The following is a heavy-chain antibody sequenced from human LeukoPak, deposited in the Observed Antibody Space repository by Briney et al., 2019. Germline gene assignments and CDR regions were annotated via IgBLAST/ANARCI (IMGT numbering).Heavy chain of an antibody. V-gene: IGHV1-18*01. D-gene: IGHD3-3*01. CDR2: ISTYNGNT. CDR1: GYSFSNYG. J-gene: IGHJ6*03. Sequence: GASVTVSCKPSGYSFSNYGISWVRQAPGRGLEWMGWISTYNGNTNYAQKFQGRVTMTTDTSTSTAYMELRSLRFDDTAVYYCARVFTIFGVVITYYMDVWGQGTTVTVSS. CDR3: ARVFTIFGVVITYYMDV.